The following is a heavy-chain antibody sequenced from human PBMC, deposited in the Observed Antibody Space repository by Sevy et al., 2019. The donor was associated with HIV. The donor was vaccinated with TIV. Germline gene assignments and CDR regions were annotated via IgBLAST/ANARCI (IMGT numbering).Heavy chain of an antibody. CDR1: GFTFSSYW. J-gene: IGHJ4*02. CDR3: VREGVGGYSYSLDC. D-gene: IGHD5-18*01. V-gene: IGHV3-7*01. CDR2: MKEDGSER. Sequence: GGSLRLSCAASGFTFSSYWMSWVRQAPGKGLEWVATMKEDGSERNYVESVKGRFTIYRDNAKNSLYLQMNSLRAEDTAVYYCVREGVGGYSYSLDCWGQGTLVTVSS.